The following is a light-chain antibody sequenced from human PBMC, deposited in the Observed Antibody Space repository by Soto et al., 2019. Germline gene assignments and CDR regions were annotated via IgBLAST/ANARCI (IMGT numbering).Light chain of an antibody. V-gene: IGLV2-14*01. CDR3: NADTSKSTGV. J-gene: IGLJ1*01. CDR1: SSDVGGYNY. CDR2: EVS. Sequence: QSALTQPASVSGSPGQSITLSCTGTSSDVGGYNYVSWYQQHPGKAPKLMIYEVSNRPSGVSNRFSVAKSCNTASQTISGLQAEDEADYYGNADTSKSTGVFGTGTKVTVL.